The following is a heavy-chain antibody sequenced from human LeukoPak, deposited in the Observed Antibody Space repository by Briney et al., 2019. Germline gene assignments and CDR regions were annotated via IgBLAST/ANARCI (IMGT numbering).Heavy chain of an antibody. CDR1: GFTFSSYA. V-gene: IGHV3-30-3*01. CDR2: ISYDGSNK. D-gene: IGHD6-19*01. Sequence: GGSLRLSCAASGFTFSSYAMHWVRQAPGKGLEWVAVISYDGSNKYYADSVKGRFTISRDNSKNTLYLQMNSLRAEDTAVYYCARDVSIRRLVPGGILYWGQGTLVTVSA. J-gene: IGHJ4*02. CDR3: ARDVSIRRLVPGGILY.